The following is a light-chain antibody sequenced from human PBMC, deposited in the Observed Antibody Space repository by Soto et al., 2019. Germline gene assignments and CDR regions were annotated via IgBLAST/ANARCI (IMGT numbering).Light chain of an antibody. CDR2: GNT. V-gene: IGLV1-40*01. CDR3: QSYDGSLSGSGV. CDR1: SSNIGAGYD. Sequence: QSVLTQPPSVSGAPGQRVTISCTGNSSNIGAGYDVHWYQQLPGTAPKLLIFGNTDRPSGVPDRFSGSKSGASASLAIIGLQAEDEADYYCQSYDGSLSGSGVFGGGTKVTVL. J-gene: IGLJ3*02.